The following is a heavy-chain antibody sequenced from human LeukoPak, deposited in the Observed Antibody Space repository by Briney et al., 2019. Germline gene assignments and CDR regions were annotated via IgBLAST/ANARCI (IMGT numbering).Heavy chain of an antibody. Sequence: GGSLRLSCVASGFTFTTYEMNWVRQAPGKGLEWISHISPSGTSIFYADSVMGRFSISRDNAKKSLYLQMNSLRAEDTAVYYCARNPTDSNYYYCYYMDVWGKGTAVTVSS. J-gene: IGHJ6*03. CDR3: ARNPTDSNYYYCYYMDV. D-gene: IGHD4-11*01. CDR2: ISPSGTSI. V-gene: IGHV3-48*03. CDR1: GFTFTTYE.